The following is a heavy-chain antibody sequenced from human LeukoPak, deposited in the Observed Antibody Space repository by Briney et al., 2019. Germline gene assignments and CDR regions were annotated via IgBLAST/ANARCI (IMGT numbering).Heavy chain of an antibody. CDR2: IIPIFGTA. CDR3: ASSGSRVGYWEDYFDY. Sequence: GASVKVSCKASGGTFSSYAISWVRQAPGQGLEWMGGIIPIFGTANYAQKFQGRVTITTDESTSTAYMELSSLRSEDTAVYYCASSGSRVGYWEDYFDYWGQGNLVTVSS. J-gene: IGHJ4*02. D-gene: IGHD3-22*01. CDR1: GGTFSSYA. V-gene: IGHV1-69*05.